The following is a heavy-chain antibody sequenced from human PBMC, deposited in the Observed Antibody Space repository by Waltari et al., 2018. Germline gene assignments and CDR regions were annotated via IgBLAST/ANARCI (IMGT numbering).Heavy chain of an antibody. CDR2: INHSGST. V-gene: IGHV4-34*01. CDR1: GGSFSGYY. Sequence: QVQLQQWGAGLLKPSETLSLTCAVYGGSFSGYYWSWNRHPPGKGLEWIGEINHSGSTNYTPSLKSRVTISVDTSKNQFSLKLSSVTAADTAVYYCARRPQYSSSSGGVDYWGQGTLVTVSS. CDR3: ARRPQYSSSSGGVDY. J-gene: IGHJ4*02. D-gene: IGHD6-6*01.